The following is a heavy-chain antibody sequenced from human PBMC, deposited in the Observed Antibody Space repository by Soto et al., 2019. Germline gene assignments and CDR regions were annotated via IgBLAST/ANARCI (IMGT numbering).Heavy chain of an antibody. J-gene: IGHJ5*02. CDR3: ARADSSTWNYIWFDP. CDR2: INPNSGNT. V-gene: IGHV1-8*01. CDR1: GYTFTSYD. D-gene: IGHD6-13*01. Sequence: QVQLVQSGAEVKKTGASVKVSCKASGYTFTSYDINWVRQATGQGLEWMGWINPNSGNTVYAQKFQGRVTMTRNTSICTAYMELSSLRSEDSAVYYCARADSSTWNYIWFDPWGQGTLVTVSS.